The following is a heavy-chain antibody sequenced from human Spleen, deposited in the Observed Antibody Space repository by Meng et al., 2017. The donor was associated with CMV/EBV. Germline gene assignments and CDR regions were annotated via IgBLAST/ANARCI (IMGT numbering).Heavy chain of an antibody. D-gene: IGHD1-7*01. CDR1: GFTFDDYA. V-gene: IGHV3-9*01. J-gene: IGHJ4*02. CDR2: ISWNSSSR. CDR3: ARDPGGWNYGGY. Sequence: SLKISCAASGFTFDDYAMHWVRQAPGKGLEWVSGISWNSSSRGYVDSVKSRVTISRDNAKNSLYLQMNSLRAEDTAVYYCARDPGGWNYGGYWGQGTLVTVSS.